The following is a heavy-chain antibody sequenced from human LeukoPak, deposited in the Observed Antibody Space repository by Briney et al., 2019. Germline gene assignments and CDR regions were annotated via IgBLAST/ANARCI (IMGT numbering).Heavy chain of an antibody. CDR1: GSTFSSYA. D-gene: IGHD3-3*01. CDR2: ISGSGGST. J-gene: IGHJ3*02. V-gene: IGHV3-23*01. CDR3: AKDGELRFLEWMYDAFDI. Sequence: GGSLRLSCAASGSTFSSYAMSWVRQAPGKGLEWVSAISGSGGSTYYADSVKGRFTISRDNSKNTLYLQMNSLRAEDTAVYYCAKDGELRFLEWMYDAFDIWGQGTMVTVSS.